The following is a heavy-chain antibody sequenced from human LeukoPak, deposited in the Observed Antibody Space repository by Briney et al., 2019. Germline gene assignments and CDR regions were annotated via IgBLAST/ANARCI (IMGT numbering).Heavy chain of an antibody. J-gene: IGHJ5*02. D-gene: IGHD3-10*02. CDR3: ARDLRVMFGEYGNWFDP. CDR1: GYTFTSYY. CDR2: INPSGGST. Sequence: ASVKVSCKASGYTFTSYYMHWVRQAPGQGLEWMGIINPSGGSTSYAQKFQGRVTMTSDTSTSTVYMELSSLRSEDTAVYYCARDLRVMFGEYGNWFDPWGQGTLVTVSS. V-gene: IGHV1-46*01.